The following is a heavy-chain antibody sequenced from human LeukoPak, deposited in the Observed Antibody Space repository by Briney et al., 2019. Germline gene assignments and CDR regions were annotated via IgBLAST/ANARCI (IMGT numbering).Heavy chain of an antibody. CDR3: ARAGSGSYLDWRDY. Sequence: ASVKVSCKASGYTFTGYYMHWVRQAPGQGLEWMGWINPNSGGTNYAQKFQGRVTMTRDTSISTAYMELSRLRSDDTAVYYCARAGSGSYLDWRDYWGQGTLVTVSS. V-gene: IGHV1-2*02. D-gene: IGHD1-26*01. CDR2: INPNSGGT. CDR1: GYTFTGYY. J-gene: IGHJ4*02.